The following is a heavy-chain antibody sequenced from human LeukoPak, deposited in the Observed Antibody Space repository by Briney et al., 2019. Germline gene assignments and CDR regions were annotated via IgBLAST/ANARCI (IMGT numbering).Heavy chain of an antibody. J-gene: IGHJ3*02. Sequence: GGSLRLSCAASGFSVSSIYMNWVRQAPGKGLEWVSVIYSDGTTYYADSVKGRFTISRDDSKNTLYLHMNSLRAEDTAVYYCARARIDCSSTSCDDAFDIWGQGTMVTVSS. CDR3: ARARIDCSSTSCDDAFDI. V-gene: IGHV3-53*01. D-gene: IGHD2-2*01. CDR1: GFSVSSIY. CDR2: IYSDGTT.